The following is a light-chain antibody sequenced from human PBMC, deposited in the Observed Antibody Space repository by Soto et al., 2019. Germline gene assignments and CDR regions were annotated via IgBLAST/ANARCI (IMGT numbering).Light chain of an antibody. V-gene: IGLV2-11*01. CDR2: DVT. CDR3: CSFAGSHSVV. J-gene: IGLJ3*02. CDR1: SSDVGGYKY. Sequence: QSALTQPRSVSGSPGQRVTISCTGTSSDVGGYKYVSWYQRHPGEVPQLLIYDVTERPSGVPDRFSGSKSGNTASLTISGLQAEEEADYFCCSFAGSHSVVFGGGTKLTVL.